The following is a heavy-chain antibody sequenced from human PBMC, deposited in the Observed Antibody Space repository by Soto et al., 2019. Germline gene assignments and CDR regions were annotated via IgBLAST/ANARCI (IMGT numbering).Heavy chain of an antibody. V-gene: IGHV3-23*01. D-gene: IGHD2-8*01. CDR1: AFTFSSYA. J-gene: IGHJ4*02. CDR3: ALYTNGGSPY. Sequence: PWGSLLVSCAASAFTFSSYAMSWVRQAPGKGLDWVSTISGSGAGTYSADSVKGRFTISRDNSKQTLYLQMNSLRAEDTSLYYCALYTNGGSPYWGQGTLVTVSS. CDR2: ISGSGAGT.